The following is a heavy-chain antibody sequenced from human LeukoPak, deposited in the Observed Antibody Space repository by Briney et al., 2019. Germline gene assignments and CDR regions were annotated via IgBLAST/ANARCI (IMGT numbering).Heavy chain of an antibody. J-gene: IGHJ4*02. D-gene: IGHD2-2*01. CDR2: ISGSGGST. V-gene: IGHV3-23*01. Sequence: GSLRLSCAASGFIFSSYSMNWVRQTPGKGLEWVSAISGSGGSTYYADSVKGRFTISRDNSKNTLYLQMNSLRAEDTAVYYCAKGPKYQPQSIDYGGQGTLVTVSS. CDR3: AKGPKYQPQSIDY. CDR1: GFIFSSYS.